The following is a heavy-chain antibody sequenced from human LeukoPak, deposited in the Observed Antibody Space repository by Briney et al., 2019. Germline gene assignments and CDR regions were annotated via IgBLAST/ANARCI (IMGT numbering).Heavy chain of an antibody. CDR2: IWYDGSNK. Sequence: PVGSLRLSCAASGFTFSSYGMHWVRQAPGKGLEWVAVIWYDGSNKYYADSVKGRFTISRDNSKNTLYLQMNSLRAEDTAVYYCARDRGGDYYFDYWGQGTLVTVSS. J-gene: IGHJ4*02. V-gene: IGHV3-33*01. CDR1: GFTFSSYG. CDR3: ARDRGGDYYFDY. D-gene: IGHD2-21*02.